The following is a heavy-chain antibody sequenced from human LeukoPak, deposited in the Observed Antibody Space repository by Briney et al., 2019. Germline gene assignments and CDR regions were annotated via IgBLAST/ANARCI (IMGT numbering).Heavy chain of an antibody. CDR3: ARGRVRSPTNVNWFDP. J-gene: IGHJ5*02. V-gene: IGHV1-8*01. CDR1: GYSFIKYD. Sequence: ASVKVACKASGYSFIKYDINWVRQATGQGLQWLGWRNPTTGNVGNAQDFQGRLAMTSNTSISTAYLELSSLRSDDTAVYFCARGRVRSPTNVNWFDPWGQGTLVSVSS. CDR2: RNPTTGNV. D-gene: IGHD1-26*01.